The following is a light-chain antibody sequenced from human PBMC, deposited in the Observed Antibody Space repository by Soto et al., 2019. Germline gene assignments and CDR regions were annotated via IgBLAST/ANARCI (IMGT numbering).Light chain of an antibody. Sequence: DIVMTQSPDSLAVSLGERATINCKSSQSVLNSSNNKNYLTWYQQKPGQPPKLLIYWASTRESGVPDRFSGSGSGTEFTLTISSLQAEDVAVYYCQQYYSSPRTFGQGTKVEIK. J-gene: IGKJ1*01. V-gene: IGKV4-1*01. CDR2: WAS. CDR3: QQYYSSPRT. CDR1: QSVLNSSNNKNY.